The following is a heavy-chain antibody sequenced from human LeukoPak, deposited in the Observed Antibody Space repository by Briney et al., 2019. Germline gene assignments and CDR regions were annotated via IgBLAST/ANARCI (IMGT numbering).Heavy chain of an antibody. J-gene: IGHJ4*02. V-gene: IGHV3-23*01. Sequence: GGSLRLSCAASGFTFSSYAMSWVRQAPGKGLEWVSAVSGTGGRTYYADSVKGRFTISRDNAKNSLYLQMNSLRAEDTAVYYCARLYCSGGSCYSDWGQGTLVTVSS. CDR1: GFTFSSYA. CDR3: ARLYCSGGSCYSD. D-gene: IGHD2-15*01. CDR2: VSGTGGRT.